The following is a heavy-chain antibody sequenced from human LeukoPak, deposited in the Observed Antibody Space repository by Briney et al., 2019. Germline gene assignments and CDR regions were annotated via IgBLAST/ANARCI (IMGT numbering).Heavy chain of an antibody. J-gene: IGHJ4*02. CDR2: IIPIFGTA. D-gene: IGHD3-9*01. CDR1: GGTFSSYA. CDR3: ARVLRYFEGAIDY. Sequence: SVKVSCKASGGTFSSYAISWVRQAPGQGLECMGGIIPIFGTANYAQKFQGRVTITADESTSTAYMELSSLRSEDTAVYYCARVLRYFEGAIDYWGQGTLVTVSS. V-gene: IGHV1-69*13.